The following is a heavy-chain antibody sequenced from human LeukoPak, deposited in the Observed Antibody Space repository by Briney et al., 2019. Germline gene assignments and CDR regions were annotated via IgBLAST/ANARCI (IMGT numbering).Heavy chain of an antibody. J-gene: IGHJ4*02. V-gene: IGHV3-23*01. CDR3: AKSPVAGQFYYFDY. CDR2: ISGGGGST. CDR1: GFTFSSYA. D-gene: IGHD6-19*01. Sequence: PGGSLRLSCAASGFTFSSYAMNWVRQAPGKGLEWVSVISGGGGSTYFADSVKGRFTISRDNSKNTLYLQMNSLRAEDTAVYYCAKSPVAGQFYYFDYWGQGTLVTVSS.